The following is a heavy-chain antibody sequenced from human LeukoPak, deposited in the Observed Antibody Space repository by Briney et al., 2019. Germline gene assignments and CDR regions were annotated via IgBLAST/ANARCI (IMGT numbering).Heavy chain of an antibody. V-gene: IGHV4-4*02. Sequence: SETLSLTCAVSGGSISSGGYWSWLRQPPGKGLERIGQIYYIGSTNYNPSLESRVIMSLDKSTNQLSLRFNSVTAADTAVYYCARHGSYSLAFWGQGALVTVSS. J-gene: IGHJ4*02. CDR1: GGSISSGGY. CDR2: IYYIGST. D-gene: IGHD1-26*01. CDR3: ARHGSYSLAF.